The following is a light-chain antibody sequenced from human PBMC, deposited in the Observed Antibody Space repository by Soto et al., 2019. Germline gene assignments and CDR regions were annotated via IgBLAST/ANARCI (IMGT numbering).Light chain of an antibody. V-gene: IGLV2-14*02. Sequence: QSALTQPASVSGSPGQSITISCTGTSSDVGSYNLVSWYQQHPGKAPKLMIYEGSKRPSGVSNRFSGSKSGNTASLTVSGLQADDEADYYCSAYAGSNTFVFGTGTKVTVL. J-gene: IGLJ1*01. CDR1: SSDVGSYNL. CDR3: SAYAGSNTFV. CDR2: EGS.